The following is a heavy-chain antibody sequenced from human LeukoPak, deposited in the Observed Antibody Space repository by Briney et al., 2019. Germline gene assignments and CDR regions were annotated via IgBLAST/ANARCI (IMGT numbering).Heavy chain of an antibody. CDR1: GGTFSSYA. Sequence: ASVKVSCKASGGTFSSYAISWVRQAPGQGLEWMGRIIPILGIANYAQKFQGRVTITADKSTSTAYMELSSLRSEDTAVYYCARIREYSSSSGDYWGQGTLVTVSS. D-gene: IGHD6-6*01. CDR3: ARIREYSSSSGDY. J-gene: IGHJ4*02. CDR2: IIPILGIA. V-gene: IGHV1-69*04.